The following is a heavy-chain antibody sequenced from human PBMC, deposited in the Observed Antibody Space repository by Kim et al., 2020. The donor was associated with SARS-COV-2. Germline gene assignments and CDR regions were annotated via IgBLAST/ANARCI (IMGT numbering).Heavy chain of an antibody. J-gene: IGHJ4*02. CDR2: IIPIFGTA. CDR3: ARGSYSSSWYQRYYFDY. CDR1: GGTFSSYA. V-gene: IGHV1-69*13. D-gene: IGHD6-13*01. Sequence: SVKVSCKASGGTFSSYAISWVRQVPGQGLEWMGGIIPIFGTANYAQKFQGRVTITADESTSTAYMELSSLRSEDTAVYYCARGSYSSSWYQRYYFDYWGQGTLVTVSS.